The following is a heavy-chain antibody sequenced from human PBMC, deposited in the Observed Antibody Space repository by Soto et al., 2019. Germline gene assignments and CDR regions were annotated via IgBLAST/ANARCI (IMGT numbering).Heavy chain of an antibody. J-gene: IGHJ5*02. Sequence: EVQLVESGGGLVQPGRSLRLSCAASGFTFIDFAMHWVRQAPGKGLEWVASIDWNGANIAYAASVEGRFTISRDNVKNSLFLQMNSLRAEDTAFYFCARDSGIVAAGRFSFDPRGQGTLVTVSS. D-gene: IGHD6-13*01. CDR2: IDWNGANI. CDR3: ARDSGIVAAGRFSFDP. V-gene: IGHV3-9*01. CDR1: GFTFIDFA.